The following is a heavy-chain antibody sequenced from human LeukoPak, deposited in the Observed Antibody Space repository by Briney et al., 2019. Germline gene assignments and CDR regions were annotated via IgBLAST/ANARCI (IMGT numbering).Heavy chain of an antibody. D-gene: IGHD5-12*01. CDR3: ARVNRGAYDS. Sequence: PGGSLRLSCAASGFTFNSYAMTWVRQAPGKGLEWISVLYSGGTTYYADSVKGRFSISRDNSNNTLYLQMNSLRAEDTAVYYCARVNRGAYDSWGQGTLVTVSS. J-gene: IGHJ5*02. CDR1: GFTFNSYA. V-gene: IGHV3-53*01. CDR2: LYSGGTT.